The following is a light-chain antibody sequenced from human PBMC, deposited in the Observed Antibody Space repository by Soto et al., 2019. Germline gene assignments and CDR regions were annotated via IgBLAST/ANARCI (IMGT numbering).Light chain of an antibody. V-gene: IGLV2-11*01. CDR2: DVT. J-gene: IGLJ1*01. CDR3: CSYAGSYTYV. Sequence: QSALTQPRSVSGSPGQSVTISCTGTSSDVGGYNYVSWYQHHPGKAPKLMIYDVTKRPSGVCDRFSASKSGNTASLTISGLQAEDEADYYCCSYAGSYTYVFGTGTKLTVL. CDR1: SSDVGGYNY.